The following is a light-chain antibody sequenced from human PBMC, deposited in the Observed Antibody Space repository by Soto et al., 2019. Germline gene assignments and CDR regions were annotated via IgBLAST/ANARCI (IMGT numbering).Light chain of an antibody. CDR1: SSDVGSYNL. CDR2: EVS. V-gene: IGLV2-23*02. J-gene: IGLJ2*01. Sequence: QSALTQPASVSGSPGQSITISCTGTSSDVGSYNLVSWYQQHPGKVPKLIIYEVSERPSGVSNRFSGSKSGNTASLTISGLQAKAEAHYYCSSARRNTHVIFGGGTKLTVL. CDR3: CSSARRNTHVI.